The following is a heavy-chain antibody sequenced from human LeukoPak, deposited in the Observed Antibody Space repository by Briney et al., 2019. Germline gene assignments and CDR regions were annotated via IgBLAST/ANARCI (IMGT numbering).Heavy chain of an antibody. Sequence: PGGSLRLSCAASGFTFSIYAMTWVRQAPGKGLEWVSGISGSGGSTYYTDSVKGRFTISRDNAKNSLYLQMNSLRAEDTAVYYCAREAAARHDAFDIWGQGTMVTVSS. D-gene: IGHD6-13*01. CDR2: ISGSGGST. V-gene: IGHV3-23*01. CDR1: GFTFSIYA. CDR3: AREAAARHDAFDI. J-gene: IGHJ3*02.